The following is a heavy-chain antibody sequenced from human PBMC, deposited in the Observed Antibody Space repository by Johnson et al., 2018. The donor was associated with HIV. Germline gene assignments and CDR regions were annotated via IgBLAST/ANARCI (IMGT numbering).Heavy chain of an antibody. CDR1: GFTFSSYA. J-gene: IGHJ4*02. Sequence: EVQLVETGGGLVQPGGSLRLSCAASGFTFSSYAMTWVRQAPGKGLEWVSAITGSGGSTYYADSVRGRFTISRDNSKNTVYLQMNSLRAEDTAVFYCAKTSGFFDYWGQGTLVTVSS. CDR3: AKTSGFFDY. V-gene: IGHV3-23*04. CDR2: ITGSGGST. D-gene: IGHD3-22*01.